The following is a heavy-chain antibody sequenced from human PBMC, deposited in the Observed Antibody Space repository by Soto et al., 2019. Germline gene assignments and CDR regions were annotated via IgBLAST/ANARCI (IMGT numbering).Heavy chain of an antibody. V-gene: IGHV1-8*01. CDR3: ARERKFDFWRKGLDV. Sequence: GSVKVSFKSSGYTFTTYDINLVRQAPGQGLEWLGWMDPNSGSTGYAQNFQGRITMTRNISRNTAHMELSSLQSEDTAVYYCARERKFDFWRKGLDVWGQGTTVTVSS. D-gene: IGHD3-3*01. J-gene: IGHJ6*02. CDR1: GYTFTTYD. CDR2: MDPNSGST.